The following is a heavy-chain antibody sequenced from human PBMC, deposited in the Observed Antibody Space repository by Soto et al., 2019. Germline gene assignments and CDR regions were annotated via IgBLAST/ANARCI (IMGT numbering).Heavy chain of an antibody. Sequence: EVQLLESGGGLVQPGGSLRLSCAASGFTFSSYAMNWVRQAPGKGLEWVSGISGSGVTTYYADSVKGRFTISRDNSQNTLNLQMNSLRAEDTAVYYCAKVRSSGSCYDSWGQGILVTVTS. V-gene: IGHV3-23*01. D-gene: IGHD1-26*01. J-gene: IGHJ5*01. CDR2: ISGSGVTT. CDR1: GFTFSSYA. CDR3: AKVRSSGSCYDS.